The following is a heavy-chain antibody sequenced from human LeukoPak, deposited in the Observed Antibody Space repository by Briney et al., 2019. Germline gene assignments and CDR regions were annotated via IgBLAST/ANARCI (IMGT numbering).Heavy chain of an antibody. CDR3: ASYSSSWTENWFDP. CDR2: INHSGST. CDR1: GGSFSGYY. V-gene: IGHV4-34*01. Sequence: SETLSLTCAVYGGSFSGYYWSWIRQPPGKGLEWIGEINHSGSTNYNPSLKSRVTISVDTSKNQFSLKLSSVTAADTAVYYCASYSSSWTENWFDPWGQGTLVTVSS. J-gene: IGHJ5*02. D-gene: IGHD6-13*01.